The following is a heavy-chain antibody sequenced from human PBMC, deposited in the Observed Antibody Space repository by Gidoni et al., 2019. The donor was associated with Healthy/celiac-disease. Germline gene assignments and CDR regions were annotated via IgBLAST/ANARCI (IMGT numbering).Heavy chain of an antibody. Sequence: EVQLVESGGGLVQPGGSLRLSCAASGFTFSSYAMSWVRQAPGKGLEWVSAISGSGGSTYYADSVKGRFTISRDNSKNTLYLQMNSLRAEDTAVYYCAKDYNSITSYRLYFDYWGQGTLVTVSS. D-gene: IGHD3-10*01. V-gene: IGHV3-23*04. CDR1: GFTFSSYA. J-gene: IGHJ4*02. CDR3: AKDYNSITSYRLYFDY. CDR2: ISGSGGST.